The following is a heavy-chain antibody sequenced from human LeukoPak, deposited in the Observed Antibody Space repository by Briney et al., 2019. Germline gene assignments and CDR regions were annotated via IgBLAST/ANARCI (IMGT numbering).Heavy chain of an antibody. V-gene: IGHV5-51*01. CDR2: LSPGDSGA. Sequence: GESLKISCKGSGYILTNYWIGWVRQMPGKGLELMGILSPGDSGATYNPSFQGQVTISADKSISTAYLQWSSLKASDTAMYYCARQLFGEFNGLYYFDYWGQGTLVTVSS. CDR3: ARQLFGEFNGLYYFDY. CDR1: GYILTNYW. D-gene: IGHD3-10*01. J-gene: IGHJ4*02.